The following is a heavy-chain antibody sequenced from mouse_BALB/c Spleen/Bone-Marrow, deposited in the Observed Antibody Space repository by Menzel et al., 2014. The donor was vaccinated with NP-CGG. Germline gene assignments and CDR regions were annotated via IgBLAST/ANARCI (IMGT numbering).Heavy chain of an antibody. V-gene: IGHV2-6-7*01. Sequence: VMLVESGPGLVAPSQSLSITCTVSGFSLTGYGVSWVRQSPGKGLEWLGMIWGDGSTDYNSALKSRLSISKDNSKSQVFLKMNRLQTDDTARYYCDRDSFLITRALDYWGQGTSVTVSS. D-gene: IGHD2-4*01. CDR2: IWGDGST. CDR3: DRDSFLITRALDY. CDR1: GFSLTGYG. J-gene: IGHJ4*01.